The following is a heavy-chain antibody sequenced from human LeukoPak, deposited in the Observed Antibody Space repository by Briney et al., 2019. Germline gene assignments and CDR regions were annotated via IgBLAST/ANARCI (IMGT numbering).Heavy chain of an antibody. D-gene: IGHD3-9*01. CDR1: GGTFSSYA. V-gene: IGHV1-69*13. Sequence: SVKVSCKASGGTFSSYAISWVRQAPGQGLEWMGGIIPIFGTANYAQKFQGRVTITADESTSTAYMELSSLRSVDTAVYYCAAPPLLTGYPYGIWGQGTMVTVSS. CDR2: IIPIFGTA. J-gene: IGHJ3*02. CDR3: AAPPLLTGYPYGI.